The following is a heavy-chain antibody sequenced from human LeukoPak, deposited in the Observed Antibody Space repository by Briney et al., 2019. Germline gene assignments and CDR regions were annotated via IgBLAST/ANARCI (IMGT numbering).Heavy chain of an antibody. V-gene: IGHV3-7*01. J-gene: IGHJ4*02. D-gene: IGHD3-10*01. Sequence: PGGSLRLSCAASGFTFSSYWMSWVRQAPGKGLEWVAHIKQDGSEKYYVDSVKGRFTISRDNAKNSLSLQMNNLRVEDTAVYYCARAGSHWHYVYWGQGTVVTVSS. CDR1: GFTFSSYW. CDR3: ARAGSHWHYVY. CDR2: IKQDGSEK.